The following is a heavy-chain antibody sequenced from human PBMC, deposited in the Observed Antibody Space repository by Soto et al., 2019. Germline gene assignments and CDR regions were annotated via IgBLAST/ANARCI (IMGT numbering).Heavy chain of an antibody. CDR2: INHSGST. CDR3: ARDPPVLLWFGNINWFDP. J-gene: IGHJ5*02. CDR1: GGSISGYY. Sequence: SETLSLTCTVSGGSISGYYWSWIRQPPGKGLEWIGEINHSGSTNYNPSLKSRVYISVDTSKNQFSLKLSSVTAAGTAFFYCARDPPVLLWFGNINWFDPWGQGTLVTVSS. V-gene: IGHV4-34*01. D-gene: IGHD3-10*01.